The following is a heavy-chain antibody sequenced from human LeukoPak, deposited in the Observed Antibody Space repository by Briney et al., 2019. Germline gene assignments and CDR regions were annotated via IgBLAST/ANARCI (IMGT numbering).Heavy chain of an antibody. CDR1: GGTFSSYA. D-gene: IGHD6-13*01. V-gene: IGHV1-69*13. CDR3: ASWDGKSWSWDY. CDR2: IIPIFGTA. J-gene: IGHJ4*02. Sequence: ASVTVSCTASGGTFSSYAISWVRQAPGQGLEWMGGIIPIFGTANYAQKFQGRVTITADESTSTAYMELSSLRSEDTAVYYCASWDGKSWSWDYWGQGTLVTVSS.